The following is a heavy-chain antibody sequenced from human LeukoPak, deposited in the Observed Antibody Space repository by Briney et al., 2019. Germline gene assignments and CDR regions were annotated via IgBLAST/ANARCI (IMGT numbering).Heavy chain of an antibody. Sequence: PSETLSLTCTVSGGSISSSSYYWGWLRQPPGKGLEWIGSIYYSGTTYYNPSLKSRVTISVDTSKNQFSLKLGSVTAADTAVYHCARLKGPYYYYYYMDVWGKGTTVTVSS. V-gene: IGHV4-39*01. CDR3: ARLKGPYYYYYYMDV. CDR1: GGSISSSSYY. CDR2: IYYSGTT. J-gene: IGHJ6*03.